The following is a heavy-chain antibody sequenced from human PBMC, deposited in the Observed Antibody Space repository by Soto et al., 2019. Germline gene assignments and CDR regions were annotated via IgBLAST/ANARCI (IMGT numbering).Heavy chain of an antibody. CDR3: ARAGSGAKGPPYFQH. Sequence: ASVKVSCKASGYTFTSYAMHWVRQAPGQRLEWMGWINAGNGNTKYSQKFQGRVTITRDTSASTVYMELSSLRSEDTAVYYCARAGSGAKGPPYFQHWGQGTLVTVSS. CDR2: INAGNGNT. D-gene: IGHD3-3*01. J-gene: IGHJ1*01. CDR1: GYTFTSYA. V-gene: IGHV1-3*01.